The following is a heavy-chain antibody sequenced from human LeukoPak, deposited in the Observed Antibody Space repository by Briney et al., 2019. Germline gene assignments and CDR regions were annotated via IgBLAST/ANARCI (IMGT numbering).Heavy chain of an antibody. CDR1: GFTFSSYA. Sequence: GGTLRLSCVASGFTFSSYAMNWVRQVPGKGLEWVSSISGSGGNTYYADSVKSRFTISSDNSKNTLYLQMTSLSADHTDGHYCAKPAKTDYADYWGQGTLVTVSS. D-gene: IGHD1-14*01. CDR2: ISGSGGNT. J-gene: IGHJ4*02. CDR3: AKPAKTDYADY. V-gene: IGHV3-23*01.